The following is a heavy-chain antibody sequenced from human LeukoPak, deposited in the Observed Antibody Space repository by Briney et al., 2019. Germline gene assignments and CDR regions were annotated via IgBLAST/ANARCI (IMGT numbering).Heavy chain of an antibody. Sequence: RSGGSLRLSCAASGFIVSSNYMSWVRQAPGKGLDWVSVIYSGGSTYYADSVKGRFTISRDNSKNTLYLQMNSLRAEDTAVYYCARDGDIAYSSSYYFDYWGQGTLVTVSS. J-gene: IGHJ4*02. CDR2: IYSGGST. D-gene: IGHD6-13*01. V-gene: IGHV3-66*01. CDR1: GFIVSSNY. CDR3: ARDGDIAYSSSYYFDY.